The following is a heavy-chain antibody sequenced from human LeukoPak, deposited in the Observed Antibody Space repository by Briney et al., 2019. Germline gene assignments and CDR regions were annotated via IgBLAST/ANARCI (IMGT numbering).Heavy chain of an antibody. Sequence: GGSLTLSCAASGFDFSTSWMGWVRQAPGKGLEWVINISPDGNERYSVDSVKGRFTISRDNAENSLYLQMKGLEAEDTAMYYCTRDGSGWSVYWGQGALVTVSS. D-gene: IGHD6-19*01. CDR2: ISPDGNER. J-gene: IGHJ4*02. CDR1: GFDFSTSW. V-gene: IGHV3-7*01. CDR3: TRDGSGWSVY.